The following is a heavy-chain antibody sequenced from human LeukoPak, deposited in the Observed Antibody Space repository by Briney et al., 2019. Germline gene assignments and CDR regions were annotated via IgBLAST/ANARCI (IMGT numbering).Heavy chain of an antibody. D-gene: IGHD6-25*01. CDR3: ASPYSSGWRGDAFDI. J-gene: IGHJ3*02. CDR1: GYSFTTYW. V-gene: IGHV5-51*01. CDR2: IYPGDSDP. Sequence: GEPLKISCKGSGYSFTTYWIGWVRQMPGKGLEGMGIIYPGDSDPTYSPSFQGQVTISADKSISPAYLQWSSLKASDTAIYYRASPYSSGWRGDAFDIWGQGTMVTVS.